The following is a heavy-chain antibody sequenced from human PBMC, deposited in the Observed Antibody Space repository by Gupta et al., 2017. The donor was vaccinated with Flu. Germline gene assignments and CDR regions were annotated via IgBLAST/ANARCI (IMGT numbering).Heavy chain of an antibody. D-gene: IGHD4-11*01. CDR2: IGYDGSVK. V-gene: IGHV3-33*01. J-gene: IGHJ6*02. Sequence: QVQLVESGGGVVQPGRSLRLSCAASGFTFSRYGMHWVRQAQGKGLEGVAVIGYDGSVKYYADSVKGRFTISRDNSKNTLYLQMNSLGAEDTAVYYCARDLLLYSNFLYGMDLWGQGTTVTVSS. CDR3: ARDLLLYSNFLYGMDL. CDR1: GFTFSRYG.